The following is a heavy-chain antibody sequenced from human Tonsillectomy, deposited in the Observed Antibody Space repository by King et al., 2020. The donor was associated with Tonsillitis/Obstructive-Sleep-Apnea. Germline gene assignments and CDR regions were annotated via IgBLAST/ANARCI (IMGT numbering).Heavy chain of an antibody. D-gene: IGHD1-26*01. CDR1: GFTFSSSA. Sequence: VQLVESGGGLVQPGGSLRLSCAASGFTFSSSAMSWVRQAPGKGLEWISDISGFSGSTYYADSVKGRFTISRDNSKNTLYLQMNSLRAEDTAVYYCARDDSWATRFDYWGQGTLVTVSS. V-gene: IGHV3-23*04. CDR2: ISGFSGST. CDR3: ARDDSWATRFDY. J-gene: IGHJ4*02.